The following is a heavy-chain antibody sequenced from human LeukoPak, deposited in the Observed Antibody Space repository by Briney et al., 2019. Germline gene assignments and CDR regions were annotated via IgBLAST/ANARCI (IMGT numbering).Heavy chain of an antibody. CDR3: AREWYSSGLTQFDP. CDR2: IWYDGSDK. V-gene: IGHV3-33*08. CDR1: GFTFSNAW. J-gene: IGHJ5*02. D-gene: IGHD6-19*01. Sequence: GGSLRLSCAASGFTFSNAWMSWVRQAPGKGLEWVAVIWYDGSDKYYADSVKGRFTISRDNSKNTLYLQMNSLRAEDTAVYYCAREWYSSGLTQFDPWGQGTLVTVSS.